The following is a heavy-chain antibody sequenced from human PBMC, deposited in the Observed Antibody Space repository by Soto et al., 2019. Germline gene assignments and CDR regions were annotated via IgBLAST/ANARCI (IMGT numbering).Heavy chain of an antibody. Sequence: GRPKRHPKVAAWLNSINLAIRRIIKDPSKGLEWVAAISNDGNRQLYADSVKDRFTISRDNSRNTLDLQMNNLRTEDTGVYFFARDIYSYGSVGTPDIWVQGTMVTVSS. D-gene: IGHD5-18*01. V-gene: IGHV3-30-3*01. J-gene: IGHJ3*02. CDR2: ISNDGNRQ. CDR3: ARDIYSYGSVGTPDI. CDR1: WLNSINLA.